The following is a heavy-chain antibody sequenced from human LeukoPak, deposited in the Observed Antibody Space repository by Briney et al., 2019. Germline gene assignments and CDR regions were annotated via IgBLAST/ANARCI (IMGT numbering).Heavy chain of an antibody. J-gene: IGHJ4*02. CDR3: ASGSISGSYPKGFDY. D-gene: IGHD1-26*01. Sequence: ASVKVSCKASGGTFSSYAISWVRQAPGQGLEWMGGIIPIFGTANYAQKFQGRVTITADESTSTAYMELSSLRSEDTAVYYCASGSISGSYPKGFDYWGQETLVTVSS. CDR1: GGTFSSYA. V-gene: IGHV1-69*01. CDR2: IIPIFGTA.